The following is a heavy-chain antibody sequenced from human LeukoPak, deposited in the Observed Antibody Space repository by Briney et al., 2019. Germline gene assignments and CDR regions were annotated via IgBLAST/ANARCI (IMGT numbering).Heavy chain of an antibody. V-gene: IGHV4-39*07. Sequence: SETLSLTCTVSGGSISSSSYYWGWIRQPPGKGLEWIGSIYYSGSTYYNPSLKSRVTISVDTSKNQFSLKLSSVTAADTVVYYCARISDGSGSYYPWYYFDYWGQGTLVTVSS. CDR3: ARISDGSGSYYPWYYFDY. J-gene: IGHJ4*02. CDR2: IYYSGST. D-gene: IGHD3-10*01. CDR1: GGSISSSSYY.